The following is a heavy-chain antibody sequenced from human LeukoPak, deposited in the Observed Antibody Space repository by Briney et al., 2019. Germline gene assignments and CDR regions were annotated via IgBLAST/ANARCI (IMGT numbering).Heavy chain of an antibody. CDR2: IWYDGSNK. CDR3: AKGLSIPSYFDY. J-gene: IGHJ4*02. Sequence: GRSLRLSCAASGFTFSSYGMHWVRQAPGKGLEWVAVIWYDGSNKYYADSVKGRFTISRDNSKNTLYRQMNSLRAEDTAVYYCAKGLSIPSYFDYWGQGTLVTVSS. CDR1: GFTFSSYG. V-gene: IGHV3-33*06. D-gene: IGHD2/OR15-2a*01.